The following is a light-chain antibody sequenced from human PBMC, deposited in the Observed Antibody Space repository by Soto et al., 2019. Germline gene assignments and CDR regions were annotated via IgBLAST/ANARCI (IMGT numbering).Light chain of an antibody. Sequence: IVLTQSPGTLSLSPGERATLSCRASQSVSSSYLAWYQQKPGQAPRLLIYGASSRATGIPDRFSGSGSGTDFTLTISRLELEDFAVYYCQQYGSSLPFTFGQGTRLEI. CDR3: QQYGSSLPFT. CDR1: QSVSSSY. V-gene: IGKV3-20*01. CDR2: GAS. J-gene: IGKJ5*01.